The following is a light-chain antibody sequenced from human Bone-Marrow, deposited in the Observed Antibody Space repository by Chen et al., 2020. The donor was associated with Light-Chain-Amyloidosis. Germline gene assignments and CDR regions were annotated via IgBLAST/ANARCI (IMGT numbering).Light chain of an antibody. J-gene: IGLJ3*02. CDR3: QTWATGIPWV. CDR2: VKSDGSH. V-gene: IGLV4-69*01. Sequence: QIVLTQSPSASASLGALVRLTCTLTSGHSRYASAWHHQPPKKGPRYLMKVKSDGSHIKGDGIPDRFAGSSSGTERYLTISSLRSEDEGDYFCQTWATGIPWVFGGGTKLTV. CDR1: SGHSRYA.